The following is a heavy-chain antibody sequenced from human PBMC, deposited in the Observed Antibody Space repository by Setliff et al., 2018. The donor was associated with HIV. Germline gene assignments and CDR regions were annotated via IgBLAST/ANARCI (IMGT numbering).Heavy chain of an antibody. J-gene: IGHJ5*02. Sequence: PSETLSLTCTVSGGSISRSRNYWGWVRQSPKEGLEWIGSFDSSGSTYYNPSLKSRVTISRDTSKSQFSLKLSSVTAADTAVYYCARVSRLHPFAPWGQGTLVTVSS. D-gene: IGHD2-15*01. CDR1: GGSISRSRNY. CDR2: FDSSGST. CDR3: ARVSRLHPFAP. V-gene: IGHV4-39*07.